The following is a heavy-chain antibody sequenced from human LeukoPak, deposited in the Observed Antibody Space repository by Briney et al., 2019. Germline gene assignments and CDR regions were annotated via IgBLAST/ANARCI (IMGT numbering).Heavy chain of an antibody. D-gene: IGHD3-10*01. V-gene: IGHV1-3*01. J-gene: IGHJ4*02. CDR3: ARAMVRGADNDY. Sequence: KFQGRVTLTRDTSASTAYMELSSLRSEDTAVYYCARAMVRGADNDYWGQGTLVTVSS.